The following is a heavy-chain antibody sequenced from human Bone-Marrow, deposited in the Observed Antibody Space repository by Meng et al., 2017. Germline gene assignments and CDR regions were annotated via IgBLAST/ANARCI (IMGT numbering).Heavy chain of an antibody. J-gene: IGHJ5*02. D-gene: IGHD3-3*01. CDR2: MHYNGIT. CDR3: ARDTDFWSASNWFDP. V-gene: IGHV4-30-4*08. CDR1: GSSISNDENY. Sequence: QVQLQESGPGLVKPSQTLSLTCTVSGSSISNDENYWSWIRQSPGEGLEWIGYMHYNGITYYNPSLRSRATMLVDTSKNEFSLKLSSVTAADTAVYYCARDTDFWSASNWFDPWGPGTLVTVSS.